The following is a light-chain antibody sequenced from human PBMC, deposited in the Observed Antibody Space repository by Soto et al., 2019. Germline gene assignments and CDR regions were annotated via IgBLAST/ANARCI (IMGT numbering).Light chain of an antibody. CDR1: SSNIGSDF. Sequence: QSVLTQPPSVSAAPGQKVTISCSGSSSNIGSDFVSWYQQLPGTAPQLHIYENNKRPSGIPDRFSGSKSATSATLGITGLQTGDEADYYCAAWYTSLSGGVFGGGTKVTVL. CDR3: AAWYTSLSGGV. CDR2: ENN. J-gene: IGLJ3*02. V-gene: IGLV1-51*02.